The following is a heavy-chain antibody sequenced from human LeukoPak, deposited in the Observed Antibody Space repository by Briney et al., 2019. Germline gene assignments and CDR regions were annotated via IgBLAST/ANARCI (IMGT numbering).Heavy chain of an antibody. Sequence: GSLRLSCAASGFTFSSYAMSWVRQAPGKGLEWVSAINGSGGSTYYADSVKGRFTISRDNSKNTLYLQMNSLRAEDTAVYYCAKNPRSGYSFPLFDYWGQGPLVTVSS. J-gene: IGHJ4*02. CDR2: INGSGGST. V-gene: IGHV3-23*01. CDR3: AKNPRSGYSFPLFDY. CDR1: GFTFSSYA. D-gene: IGHD3-3*01.